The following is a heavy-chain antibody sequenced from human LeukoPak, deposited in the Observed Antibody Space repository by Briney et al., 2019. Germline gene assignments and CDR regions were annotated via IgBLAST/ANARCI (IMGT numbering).Heavy chain of an antibody. D-gene: IGHD2-21*02. V-gene: IGHV3-66*01. J-gene: IGHJ2*01. CDR1: GFTVSSNY. CDR3: ARVGDSKDWYFDL. CDR2: IYSGGST. Sequence: GGSLRLSCAASGFTVSSNYMSWVRQAPGEGLEWVSVIYSGGSTYYADSVKGRFTISRDNAKNSLYLQMDSLRAEDTALYHCARVGDSKDWYFDLWGRGTLVTVSS.